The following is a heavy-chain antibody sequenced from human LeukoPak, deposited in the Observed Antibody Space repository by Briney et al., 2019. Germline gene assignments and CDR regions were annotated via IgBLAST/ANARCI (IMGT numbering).Heavy chain of an antibody. Sequence: SETLSLTCTVSRGSISYYYWSWIRQPPGKGLEWIGYIYYSGSTNYNPSLKSRVTISVDTSKNQFSLKLSSVTAADTAVYYCAREPAATKGGWYFDLWGRGTLVTVSS. J-gene: IGHJ2*01. V-gene: IGHV4-59*01. D-gene: IGHD2-2*01. CDR1: RGSISYYY. CDR2: IYYSGST. CDR3: AREPAATKGGWYFDL.